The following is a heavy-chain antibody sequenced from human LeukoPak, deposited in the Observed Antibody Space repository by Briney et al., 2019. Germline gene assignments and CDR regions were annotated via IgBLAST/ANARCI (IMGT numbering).Heavy chain of an antibody. V-gene: IGHV4-39*01. CDR1: GDAITGSSYY. D-gene: IGHD3-22*01. CDR3: ARQYYDSTGYYYFDN. Sequence: SEILSLTCTVSGDAITGSSYYWGWIRQPPGKGLEWIGSMYYSGSTFSNPSLRSRVNMSADTSKNQFSLKLSSVTAADTAVYYCARQYYDSTGYYYFDNWGQGTQVTVSS. J-gene: IGHJ4*02. CDR2: MYYSGST.